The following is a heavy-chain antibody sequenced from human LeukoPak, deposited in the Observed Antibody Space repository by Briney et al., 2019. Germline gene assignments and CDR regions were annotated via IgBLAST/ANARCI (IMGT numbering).Heavy chain of an antibody. CDR1: GGTFSSYA. J-gene: IGHJ6*04. CDR2: IIPIFGTA. Sequence: ASVKVSCKASGGTFSSYAISWVRQAPGQGLEWMGGIIPIFGTANYAQKFQGRVTITAGKSTSTAYMELSSLRSEDTAVYYCARGGTTTYYYYGMDVWGKGTTVTVSS. D-gene: IGHD1-1*01. V-gene: IGHV1-69*06. CDR3: ARGGTTTYYYYGMDV.